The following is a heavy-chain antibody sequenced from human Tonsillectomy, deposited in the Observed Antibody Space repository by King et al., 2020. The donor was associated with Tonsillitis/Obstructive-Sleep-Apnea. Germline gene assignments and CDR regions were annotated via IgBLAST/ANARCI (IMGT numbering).Heavy chain of an antibody. CDR2: ISSSGSFT. Sequence: VQLVESGGGLVRPGGSLRLSCAASGFSFSDYYMSWIRQAPGKGLEWFSYISSSGSFTNYEDPVKGRFTISRDNAQKSLYLQMNSLRGEDTAVYYCSVHSTITTWGFYYYMDVWGKGTTVTVSS. V-gene: IGHV3-11*05. CDR3: SVHSTITTWGFYYYMDV. CDR1: GFSFSDYY. D-gene: IGHD5/OR15-5a*01. J-gene: IGHJ6*03.